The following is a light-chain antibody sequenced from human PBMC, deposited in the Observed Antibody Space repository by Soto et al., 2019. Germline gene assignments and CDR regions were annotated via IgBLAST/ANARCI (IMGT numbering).Light chain of an antibody. J-gene: IGLJ2*01. CDR2: EVS. Sequence: QSALTQPPSASGSPGQSVTISCTGTNSAVGAYSYVSWYQQHPGKAPKLMIYEVSKRPSGVPDRFSGSKSGNTASLTVSGLQTEDDADYYCSSYAGSNNFVVFGGGTKLTVL. V-gene: IGLV2-8*01. CDR1: NSAVGAYSY. CDR3: SSYAGSNNFVV.